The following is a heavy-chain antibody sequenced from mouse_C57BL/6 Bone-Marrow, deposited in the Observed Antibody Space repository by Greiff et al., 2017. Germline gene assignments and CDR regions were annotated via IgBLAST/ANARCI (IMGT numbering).Heavy chain of an antibody. CDR2: ISYDGSN. J-gene: IGHJ2*01. CDR3: ARGDY. V-gene: IGHV3-6*01. Sequence: EVQRVESGPGLVKPSQSLSLTCSVTGYSITSGYYWNWIRQFPGNKLEWMGYISYDGSNNYNPSLKNRISITRDTSKNQFFLKVNSVTTEDTATYYCARGDYWGQGTTLTVSS. CDR1: GYSITSGYY.